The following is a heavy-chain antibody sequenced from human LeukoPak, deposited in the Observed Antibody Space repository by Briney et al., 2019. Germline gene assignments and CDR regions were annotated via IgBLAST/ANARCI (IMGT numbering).Heavy chain of an antibody. CDR2: IIPIFGTP. Sequence: SVKVSCKASGDTFSSYAISWVRQAPGQGLEWMGGIIPIFGTPRYAQKFQGRVTITADESTSTDYMELSSLTSEDTAVYYCASLKGYDFWSGYYGWGQGTRVTVSS. D-gene: IGHD3-3*01. V-gene: IGHV1-69*01. CDR3: ASLKGYDFWSGYYG. CDR1: GDTFSSYA. J-gene: IGHJ4*02.